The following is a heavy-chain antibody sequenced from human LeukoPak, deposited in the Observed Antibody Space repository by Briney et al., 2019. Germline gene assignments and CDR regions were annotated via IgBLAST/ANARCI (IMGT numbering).Heavy chain of an antibody. Sequence: PGGSLRLSCAASGFTFDDYAMHWVRQAPGKGLEWVSGISWNSGSIGYADSVKGRFTISRDNAKNSLYLQMNSLRAEDTALYYCAKSQVVHLREYWYFDLWGRGTLVTVSS. D-gene: IGHD2-15*01. V-gene: IGHV3-9*01. CDR1: GFTFDDYA. CDR2: ISWNSGSI. J-gene: IGHJ2*01. CDR3: AKSQVVHLREYWYFDL.